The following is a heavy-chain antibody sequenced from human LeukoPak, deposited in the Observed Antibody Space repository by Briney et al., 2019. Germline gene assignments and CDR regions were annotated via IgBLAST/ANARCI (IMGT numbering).Heavy chain of an antibody. D-gene: IGHD2-2*01. CDR3: AKDSNPARIVVVPAGSFDY. J-gene: IGHJ4*02. CDR1: GFTFSSYG. CDR2: ISYDGSNK. Sequence: GGSLRLSCAASGFTFSSYGMHWVRQAPGKGLEWVAVISYDGSNKYYADSVKGRFTISRDNSKNTLYLQMNSLRAEDTAVYYCAKDSNPARIVVVPAGSFDYWGQGTLVTVSS. V-gene: IGHV3-30*18.